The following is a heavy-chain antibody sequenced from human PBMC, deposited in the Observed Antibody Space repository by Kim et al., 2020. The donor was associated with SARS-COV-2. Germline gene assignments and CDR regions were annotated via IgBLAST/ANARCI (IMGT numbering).Heavy chain of an antibody. CDR2: FDPEDGET. D-gene: IGHD1-26*01. V-gene: IGHV1-24*01. J-gene: IGHJ6*02. Sequence: ASVKVSCKVSGYTLTELSMHWVRQAPGKGLEWMGGFDPEDGETIYAQKFQGRVTMTEDTSTDTAYMELSSLRSEDTAVYYCATLSVTGSYWPRYGMDVWGQGTTVTVSS. CDR3: ATLSVTGSYWPRYGMDV. CDR1: GYTLTELS.